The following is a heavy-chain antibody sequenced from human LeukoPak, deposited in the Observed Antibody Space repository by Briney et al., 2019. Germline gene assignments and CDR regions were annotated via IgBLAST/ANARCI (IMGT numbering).Heavy chain of an antibody. CDR3: ARSYDYIWGSYRSCWFDP. CDR1: GYTFTSYD. CDR2: MNPNSGNT. J-gene: IGHJ5*02. V-gene: IGHV1-8*01. D-gene: IGHD3-16*01. Sequence: ASEKVSCKASGYTFTSYDINWVRQATGQGLEWMGWMNPNSGNTGYAQKFQGRVTMTRNTSISTAYMELSSLRSEDTAVYYCARSYDYIWGSYRSCWFDPWGQGTLVTVSS.